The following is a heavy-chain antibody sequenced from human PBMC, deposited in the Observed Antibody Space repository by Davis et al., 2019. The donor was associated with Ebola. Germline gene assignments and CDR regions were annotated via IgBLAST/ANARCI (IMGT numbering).Heavy chain of an antibody. CDR2: INSNSGTT. CDR3: GKDFYGSGSYIDA. J-gene: IGHJ5*02. CDR1: GLTFDDYA. V-gene: IGHV3-9*01. Sequence: SLKISCATSGLTFDDYAMHWFRQAPGKGLEWVSGINSNSGTTAYADSVKGRFTISRDNAQESLYLQMNSLRTEDTAFYYCGKDFYGSGSYIDAWGQGTLVTVSS. D-gene: IGHD3-10*01.